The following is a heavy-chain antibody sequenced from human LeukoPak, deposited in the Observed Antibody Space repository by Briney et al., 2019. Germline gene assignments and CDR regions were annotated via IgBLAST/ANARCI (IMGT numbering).Heavy chain of an antibody. CDR1: GNYW. CDR2: IKTDGSDR. V-gene: IGHV3-74*01. Sequence: GGSLRLSCAASGNYWMHWVRKAPGKGLVWVSGIKTDGSDRRYADFVTGRFTTSRDNAKNTLFLQMNSLRAEDTAVYYCIRDFLTVTTNDYWGQGTLVTVSS. CDR3: IRDFLTVTTNDY. D-gene: IGHD4-11*01. J-gene: IGHJ4*02.